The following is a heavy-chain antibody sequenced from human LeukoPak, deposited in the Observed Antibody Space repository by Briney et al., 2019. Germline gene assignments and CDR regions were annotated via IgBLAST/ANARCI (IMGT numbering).Heavy chain of an antibody. Sequence: ASVKVSCKASGYTFSTYGLTWVRQAPGQGFEWMGWISAYNGDTKYSQSLQGRVTMTTDTSTSTASMELRSLRSDDTAVYYCARSGVVDATSRYMDVWGKGTTVTVSS. J-gene: IGHJ6*03. V-gene: IGHV1-18*01. CDR3: ARSGVVDATSRYMDV. CDR2: ISAYNGDT. D-gene: IGHD5-12*01. CDR1: GYTFSTYG.